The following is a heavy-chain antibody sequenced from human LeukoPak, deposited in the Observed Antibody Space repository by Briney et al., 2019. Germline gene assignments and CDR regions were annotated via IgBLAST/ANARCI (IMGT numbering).Heavy chain of an antibody. J-gene: IGHJ4*02. CDR3: ARELVGANGSPFDY. CDR2: MYYSGST. D-gene: IGHD1-26*01. CDR1: GGSISSYY. Sequence: PETLSLTCIVSGGSISSYYWSWIRQPPGKGLEWIGYMYYSGSTNYNPSLKSRVTISVDTSKNQFSLKLSSVTAADTAVYYCARELVGANGSPFDYWGQGTLVTVSS. V-gene: IGHV4-59*01.